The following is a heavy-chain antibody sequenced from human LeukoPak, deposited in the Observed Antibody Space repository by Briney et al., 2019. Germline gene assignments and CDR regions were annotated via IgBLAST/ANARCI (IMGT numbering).Heavy chain of an antibody. Sequence: GGSLRLSCAAAGFIFSDYYMSWIRVAPGKGLECISYISGGGSAVYCADSVKGRFTISRDNAKNSLYLEMNSLTVEDTGVYYCARWERALDTWGQGTLVTVS. D-gene: IGHD1-26*01. J-gene: IGHJ5*02. CDR2: ISGGGSAV. V-gene: IGHV3-11*04. CDR1: GFIFSDYY. CDR3: ARWERALDT.